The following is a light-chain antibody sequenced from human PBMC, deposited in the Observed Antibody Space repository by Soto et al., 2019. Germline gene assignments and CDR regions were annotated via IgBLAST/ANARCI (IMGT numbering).Light chain of an antibody. CDR3: QQYNNWLWT. CDR1: RSVASN. J-gene: IGKJ1*01. Sequence: EIVLTQSPGTLSLSPGERSTLSCMASRSVASNYLVWYQQKPGQAPRLLIYGASTRATGIPARFSGSGSGTEFTLTISSLQSEDFAVYYCQQYNNWLWTVGQVTQVEIK. V-gene: IGKV3-15*01. CDR2: GAS.